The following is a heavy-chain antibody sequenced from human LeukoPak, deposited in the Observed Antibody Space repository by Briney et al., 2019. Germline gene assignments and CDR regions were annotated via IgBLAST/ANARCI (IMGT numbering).Heavy chain of an antibody. Sequence: GGSLRLSCAASGFTFSSYAMSWVRQAPGKGLEWVSAISGSGGSTYYADSVKGRFTVSRDNSKNTLFLQMNSLRAEDTAIYYCAKDGGLWVSAHWGDSWGRGTLVTVSS. CDR3: AKDGGLWVSAHWGDS. D-gene: IGHD7-27*01. V-gene: IGHV3-23*01. CDR2: ISGSGGST. J-gene: IGHJ4*02. CDR1: GFTFSSYA.